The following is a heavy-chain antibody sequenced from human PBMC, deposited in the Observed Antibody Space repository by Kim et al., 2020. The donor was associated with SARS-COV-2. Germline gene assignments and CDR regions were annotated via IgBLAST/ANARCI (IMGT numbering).Heavy chain of an antibody. CDR1: GFTFSSYA. V-gene: IGHV3-30*04. CDR3: ARVHLGVGAMGVGNYYYGMDV. CDR2: ISYDGSNK. Sequence: GGSLRLSCAASGFTFSSYAMHWVRQAPGKGLEWVAVISYDGSNKYYADSVKGRFTISRDNSKNTLYLQMNSLRAEDTAVYYCARVHLGVGAMGVGNYYYGMDVWGQGTTVTVAS. J-gene: IGHJ6*02. D-gene: IGHD1-26*01.